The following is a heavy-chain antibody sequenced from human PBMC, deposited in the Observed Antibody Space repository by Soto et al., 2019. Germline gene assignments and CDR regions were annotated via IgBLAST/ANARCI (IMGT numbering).Heavy chain of an antibody. J-gene: IGHJ4*02. CDR2: ISSSSSTI. Sequence: GGSLRLSCAASGFTFSNYNMNWVRQAPGKGLEWVSYISSSSSTIYYADSVKGRFTISRDNAKNSLYLQMNSLRAEDTAVYYCARSYDFWSGYFDYWGQGTLVTSPQ. CDR1: GFTFSNYN. V-gene: IGHV3-48*01. D-gene: IGHD3-3*01. CDR3: ARSYDFWSGYFDY.